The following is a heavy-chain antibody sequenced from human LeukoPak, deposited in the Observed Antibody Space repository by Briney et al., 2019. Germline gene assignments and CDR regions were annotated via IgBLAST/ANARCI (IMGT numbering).Heavy chain of an antibody. D-gene: IGHD3-22*01. V-gene: IGHV3-48*03. J-gene: IGHJ4*02. Sequence: PGGSLRLSCAASGFTFSSYEMNWVRQAPGKGLEWVSYISSSGSTIYYADSVKGRFTISGDNAKNSLYLQMNSLRAEDTAVYYCARDANYYDSSGYALDCWGQGTLVTVSS. CDR3: ARDANYYDSSGYALDC. CDR1: GFTFSSYE. CDR2: ISSSGSTI.